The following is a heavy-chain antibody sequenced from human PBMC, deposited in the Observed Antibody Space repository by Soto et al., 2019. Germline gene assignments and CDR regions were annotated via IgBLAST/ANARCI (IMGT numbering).Heavy chain of an antibody. J-gene: IGHJ5*02. V-gene: IGHV3-48*01. Sequence: PGVPLRHSCAVSGVTFGGYSMNWVRQAPGKGLEWVSYISSSSSTIYYADSVKGRFTISRDNAKNPLYLQMNSLRAEDTAVYYCARDFFFTFYSGYDWEDWFDPWGKGTLVTVSS. CDR1: GVTFGGYS. D-gene: IGHD5-12*01. CDR3: ARDFFFTFYSGYDWEDWFDP. CDR2: ISSSSSTI.